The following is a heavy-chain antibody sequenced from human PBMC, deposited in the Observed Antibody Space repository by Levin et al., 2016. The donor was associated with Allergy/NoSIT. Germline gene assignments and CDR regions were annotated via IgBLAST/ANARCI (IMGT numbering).Heavy chain of an antibody. V-gene: IGHV4-59*01. J-gene: IGHJ3*02. CDR3: ARGWRSNSFDM. CDR2: IYYTGST. Sequence: SETLSLTCTVSGGSISNYYGSWIRQPPGKRLEWIGYIYYTGSTNYNPSLKSRVTISVDTSKNQFSLKLNSVTAADTAVYYCARGWRSNSFDMWGRRDNGHRLF. CDR1: GGSISNYY. D-gene: IGHD6-6*01.